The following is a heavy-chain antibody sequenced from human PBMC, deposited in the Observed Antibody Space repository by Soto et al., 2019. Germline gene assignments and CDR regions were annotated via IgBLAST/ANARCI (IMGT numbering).Heavy chain of an antibody. Sequence: PSETLSLTCAVSSGSFNSSNWWSWVRQPPGKGLEWIGEIYYSGSTDYNPSLKSRVSISVDKSKNQFTLILNSVTAADTAVYYCARRAYPGFDYWGQGTLVTVSS. V-gene: IGHV4-4*02. CDR1: SGSFNSSNW. CDR3: ARRAYPGFDY. J-gene: IGHJ4*02. CDR2: IYYSGST.